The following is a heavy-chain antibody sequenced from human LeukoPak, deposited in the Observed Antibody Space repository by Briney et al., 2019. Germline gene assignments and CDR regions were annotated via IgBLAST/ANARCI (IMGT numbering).Heavy chain of an antibody. D-gene: IGHD3-10*01. CDR2: IYYSGST. CDR3: ARLRYYGSGSYYKTHYYYYMDV. Sequence: SETLSLTCTVSGGSISSSSYYWGWIRQPPGKGLEWIGSIYYSGSTYYNPSLKSRVTISVDTSKNQFSLKLNSVTAADTAVYYCARLRYYGSGSYYKTHYYYYMDVWGKGTTVTISS. V-gene: IGHV4-39*07. J-gene: IGHJ6*03. CDR1: GGSISSSSYY.